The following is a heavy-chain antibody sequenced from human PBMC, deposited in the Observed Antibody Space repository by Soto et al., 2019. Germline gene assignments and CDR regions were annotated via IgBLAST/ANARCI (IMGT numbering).Heavy chain of an antibody. J-gene: IGHJ4*02. D-gene: IGHD3-22*01. V-gene: IGHV1-18*01. CDR1: GYTFTRYG. Sequence: QVQLGQSGPEVKKPGASVKVSCKASGYTFTRYGISWVRQAPGQGLEWMGWHNAYNRNTNYALKLQGRVSMTTDTSTSTVDMELRCLRSDDTAVYYCASDVHGYYSSHYWGQGTLVSVSS. CDR2: HNAYNRNT. CDR3: ASDVHGYYSSHY.